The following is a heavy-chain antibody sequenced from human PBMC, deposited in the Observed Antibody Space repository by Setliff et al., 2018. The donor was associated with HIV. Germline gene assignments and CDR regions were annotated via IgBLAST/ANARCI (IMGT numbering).Heavy chain of an antibody. V-gene: IGHV4-39*02. CDR3: ARPTTGVGGGAAFDI. J-gene: IGHJ3*02. Sequence: ASETLSLTCTVSGGSISTGGYYWGWIRQPPGKGLEWIGSIYYSGNTYYNPSLKSRVTISVDTSKNHFSLKLNSVTAADTAVYFCARPTTGVGGGAAFDIWGQGTMVTVSS. D-gene: IGHD2-8*01. CDR1: GGSISTGGYY. CDR2: IYYSGNT.